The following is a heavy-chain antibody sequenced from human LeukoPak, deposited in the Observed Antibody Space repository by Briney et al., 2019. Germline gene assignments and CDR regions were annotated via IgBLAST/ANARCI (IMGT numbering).Heavy chain of an antibody. J-gene: IGHJ5*02. CDR2: IYYSGSI. D-gene: IGHD3-22*01. V-gene: IGHV4-39*01. Sequence: SETLSLTCTVSGGSISSSSYYWGWIRQPPGKGLEWIGSIYYSGSIYYNPSLKSRVTISVDTSNNQFSLKLSSVTAADTAVYYCARLYDYYDSSGYYGWFDPWGQGTLVTVSS. CDR3: ARLYDYYDSSGYYGWFDP. CDR1: GGSISSSSYY.